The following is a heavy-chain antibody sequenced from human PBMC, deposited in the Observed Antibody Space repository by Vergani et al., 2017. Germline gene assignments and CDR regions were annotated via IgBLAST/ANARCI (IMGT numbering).Heavy chain of an antibody. CDR3: ARGFYGDYDFDD. CDR2: IYYSGST. V-gene: IGHV4-31*03. Sequence: QVQLQESGPGLVKPSQTLSLTCTVSGGSISSGGYYWSWIRQHPGKGLEWIGYIYYSGSTYYNPSLKSRVTISVDTSKNQFSLKLSSVTAADRAVYYCARGFYGDYDFDDWGQGTLVTVSS. J-gene: IGHJ4*02. D-gene: IGHD4-17*01. CDR1: GGSISSGGYY.